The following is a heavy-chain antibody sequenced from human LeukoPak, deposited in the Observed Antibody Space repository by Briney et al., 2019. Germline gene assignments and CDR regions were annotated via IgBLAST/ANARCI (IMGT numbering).Heavy chain of an antibody. Sequence: GSLRLSCAASGFTFSDFFMSWIRQAPGKGLEWLSYISSSGSTLYFADSVRGRFTISRDNVKNSLYLQMNSLRAEDTAVYYCARVVAVAGPFDYWGQGTLVTVSS. CDR3: ARVVAVAGPFDY. V-gene: IGHV3-11*04. J-gene: IGHJ4*02. CDR1: GFTFSDFF. D-gene: IGHD6-19*01. CDR2: ISSSGSTL.